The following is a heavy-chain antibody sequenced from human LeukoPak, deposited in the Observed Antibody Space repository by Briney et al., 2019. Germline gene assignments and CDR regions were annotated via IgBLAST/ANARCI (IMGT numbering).Heavy chain of an antibody. Sequence: ASVKVSCKASGYTFTSYGISWVRQAPGQGLEWMGWISAYNGNTNYAQKLQGRVTMTTDTSTSTAYMELRSLRSDDTAVYYCAKHRYFDWLFPNNWFDPWGQGTLVTVSS. CDR2: ISAYNGNT. J-gene: IGHJ5*02. CDR1: GYTFTSYG. V-gene: IGHV1-18*01. D-gene: IGHD3-9*01. CDR3: AKHRYFDWLFPNNWFDP.